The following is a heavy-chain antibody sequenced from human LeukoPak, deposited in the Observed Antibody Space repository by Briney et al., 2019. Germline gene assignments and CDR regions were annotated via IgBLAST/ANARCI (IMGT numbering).Heavy chain of an antibody. CDR2: IRYDGSNK. V-gene: IGHV3-30*02. J-gene: IGHJ6*02. D-gene: IGHD1-14*01. Sequence: GGSLRLSCAASGFTFSSYGMHWVRQAPGKGLEWVAFIRYDGSNKYYADSVKGRFTISRDNSKNTLYLQMNSLRAEDTAVYYCARAEIYYYYYGMDVWGQGTTVTVSS. CDR3: ARAEIYYYYYGMDV. CDR1: GFTFSSYG.